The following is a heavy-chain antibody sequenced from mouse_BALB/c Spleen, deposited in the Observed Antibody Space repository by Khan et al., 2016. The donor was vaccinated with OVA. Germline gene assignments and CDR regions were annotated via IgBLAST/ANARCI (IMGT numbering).Heavy chain of an antibody. CDR1: GYTFTSYW. D-gene: IGHD1-1*01. Sequence: QVRLQQSGAELAKPGASVKMSCKASGYTFTSYWMHWVKQRPGQGLEWIGYINPSTGYSEYNQKFKEKATLTADKSSSTAYMQLSSLTSDDSAVYYCANHGSSSAWFAYWGQGTLVTVSA. CDR2: INPSTGYS. CDR3: ANHGSSSAWFAY. V-gene: IGHV1-7*01. J-gene: IGHJ3*01.